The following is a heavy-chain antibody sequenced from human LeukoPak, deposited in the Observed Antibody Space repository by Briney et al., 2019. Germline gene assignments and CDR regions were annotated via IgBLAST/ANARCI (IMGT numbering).Heavy chain of an antibody. CDR2: IYHSGST. Sequence: PSETLSLTCAVYGGSFSGYYWSWIRQPPGKGLEWIGEIYHSGSTNYNPSLKSRVTISVDKSKNQFSLKLSSVTAADTAVYYCARRKGGFDYWGQGTLVTVSS. CDR3: ARRKGGFDY. CDR1: GGSFSGYY. V-gene: IGHV4-34*01. J-gene: IGHJ4*02. D-gene: IGHD3-16*01.